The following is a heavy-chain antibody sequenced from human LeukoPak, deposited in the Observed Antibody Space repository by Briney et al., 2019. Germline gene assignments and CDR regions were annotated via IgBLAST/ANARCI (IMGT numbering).Heavy chain of an antibody. Sequence: ASVKVSCKASGYTFTSYYMHWVRQAPGQGLEWMGIINPSGGSTSYAQKFQGRVTMTTDTSTSTAYMELRSLRSDDTAVYYCARDSITQDVWGQGTTVTVSS. CDR1: GYTFTSYY. V-gene: IGHV1-46*01. CDR2: INPSGGST. J-gene: IGHJ6*02. D-gene: IGHD3-10*01. CDR3: ARDSITQDV.